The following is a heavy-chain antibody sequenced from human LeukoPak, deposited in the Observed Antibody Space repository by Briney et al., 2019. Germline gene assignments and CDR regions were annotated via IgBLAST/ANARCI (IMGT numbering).Heavy chain of an antibody. CDR1: GGSISSYY. Sequence: NTSETLSLTCTVSGGSISSYYWSWIRQPAGKGLEWIGRIYTGGSTNYNPSLKSRVTMSVDTSKNQFSLKLSSVTAADTAVYYCARDDYYDSSGYYPYYYYYGMDVWGQGTTVTVSS. CDR2: IYTGGST. CDR3: ARDDYYDSSGYYPYYYYYGMDV. J-gene: IGHJ6*02. V-gene: IGHV4-4*07. D-gene: IGHD3-22*01.